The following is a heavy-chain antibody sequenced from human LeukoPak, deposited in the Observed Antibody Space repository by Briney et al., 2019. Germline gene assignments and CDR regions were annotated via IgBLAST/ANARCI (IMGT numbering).Heavy chain of an antibody. CDR2: ISGSGGST. V-gene: IGHV3-23*01. CDR1: GFTFSSYA. J-gene: IGHJ4*02. Sequence: PGGSLRLSCAASGFTFSSYAMSWVRQAPGRGLEWVSAISGSGGSTYYADSVKGRFTISSDNSKNTLYLQMNSLRAEDTAVYYCAKVSYGDQHFDYWGQGTLVTVSS. D-gene: IGHD4-17*01. CDR3: AKVSYGDQHFDY.